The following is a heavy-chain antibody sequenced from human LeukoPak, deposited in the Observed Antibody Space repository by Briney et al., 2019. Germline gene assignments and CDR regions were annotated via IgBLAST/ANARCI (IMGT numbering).Heavy chain of an antibody. D-gene: IGHD2-2*01. CDR2: ISSSSSYI. CDR3: ARDTALTYCSSTSCYGVIAYYYGMDV. Sequence: PGGSLRLSCAASGFTFSSYSMNWVRQAPGKGLEWVSSISSSSSYIYYADSVKGRFTISRDNAKNSLYLQMNSLRAEDTAVYYCARDTALTYCSSTSCYGVIAYYYGMDVWGQGTTVTVS. J-gene: IGHJ6*02. V-gene: IGHV3-21*01. CDR1: GFTFSSYS.